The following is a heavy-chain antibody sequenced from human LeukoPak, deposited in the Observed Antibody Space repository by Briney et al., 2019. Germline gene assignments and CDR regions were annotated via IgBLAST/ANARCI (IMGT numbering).Heavy chain of an antibody. V-gene: IGHV3-21*01. Sequence: PGGSLRLSCAASGFTFSSYSMNWVRQAPGKGLEWVSSISSSSSYIYYADSVKGRFTISRDNAKNSLYLQMNSLRAEDTAVYYCARDRTGVVVPAVIIYYYYYMDVWGKGTTVTVSS. CDR3: ARDRTGVVVPAVIIYYYYYMDV. D-gene: IGHD2-2*02. CDR2: ISSSSSYI. CDR1: GFTFSSYS. J-gene: IGHJ6*03.